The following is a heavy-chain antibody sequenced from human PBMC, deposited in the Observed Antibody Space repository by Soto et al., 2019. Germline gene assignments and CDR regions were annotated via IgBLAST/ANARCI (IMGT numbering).Heavy chain of an antibody. Sequence: GGSLRLSCAACGFTFSSYSMNWVRQAPGKXLEWVSSISSSSSYIYYADSVKGRFTISRDNAKNSLYLQMNSLRAEDTTVYYCARDPSLYYYDSSGYAFDIWGQGTMVTVSS. D-gene: IGHD3-22*01. CDR2: ISSSSSYI. CDR1: GFTFSSYS. J-gene: IGHJ3*02. V-gene: IGHV3-21*01. CDR3: ARDPSLYYYDSSGYAFDI.